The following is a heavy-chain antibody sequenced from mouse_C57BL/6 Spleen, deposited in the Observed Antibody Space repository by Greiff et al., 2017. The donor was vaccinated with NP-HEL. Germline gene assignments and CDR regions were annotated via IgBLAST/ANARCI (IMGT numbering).Heavy chain of an antibody. V-gene: IGHV1-64*01. J-gene: IGHJ2*01. CDR2: INPNYGTT. CDR1: GYTFTSYW. CDR3: ARGGGFYGYFDY. Sequence: QVQLQQPGAELVKPGASVKLSCKASGYTFTSYWMHWVKQRPGQGLEWIGVINPNYGTTSYNQKFKGKATLTVDQSSSTAYMQLNSLTSEDSAVYYCARGGGFYGYFDYWGQGTTLTVSS. D-gene: IGHD1-1*02.